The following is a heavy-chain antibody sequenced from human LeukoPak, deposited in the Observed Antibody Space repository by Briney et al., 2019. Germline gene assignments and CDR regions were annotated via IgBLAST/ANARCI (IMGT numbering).Heavy chain of an antibody. CDR3: ARGSGYYYVDFDY. CDR1: GGSISTSSYY. Sequence: SETLSLTCTVSGGSISTSSYYWGWIRQPPGKGLEWIGSIYYSGSAYYNPSLKSRVTISVDTSKNQFSLKLSSMTAADTAVYYCARGSGYYYVDFDYWGQRTLVTVSS. D-gene: IGHD3-22*01. J-gene: IGHJ4*02. V-gene: IGHV4-39*07. CDR2: IYYSGSA.